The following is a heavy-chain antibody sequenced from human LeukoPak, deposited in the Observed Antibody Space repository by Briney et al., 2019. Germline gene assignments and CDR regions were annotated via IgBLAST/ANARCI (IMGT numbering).Heavy chain of an antibody. CDR2: ISSSGSTI. J-gene: IGHJ4*02. CDR1: GFTFSSYE. Sequence: GGSLRLSCAASGFTFSSYEMNWVRQAPGKGLEWVSYISSSGSTIYYADSVKGRFTISRDNSKNTLYPQMNSLRVEDTAVYYCARWVTHYDSSGYYWGQGTLVTVSS. D-gene: IGHD3-22*01. CDR3: ARWVTHYDSSGYY. V-gene: IGHV3-48*03.